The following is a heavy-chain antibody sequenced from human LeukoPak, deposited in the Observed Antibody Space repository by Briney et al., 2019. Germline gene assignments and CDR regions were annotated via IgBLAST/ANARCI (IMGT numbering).Heavy chain of an antibody. V-gene: IGHV3-48*03. Sequence: GGSLRLSCAASGFTFSSYEMNWVRQAPGKGLEWVSYISSSGSTIYYADSVKGRFTISRDNAKNSLYLQMNSLRGEHTAVYYCAELGITMIGGVWGKGTTVTISS. J-gene: IGHJ6*04. CDR3: AELGITMIGGV. CDR1: GFTFSSYE. CDR2: ISSSGSTI. D-gene: IGHD3-10*02.